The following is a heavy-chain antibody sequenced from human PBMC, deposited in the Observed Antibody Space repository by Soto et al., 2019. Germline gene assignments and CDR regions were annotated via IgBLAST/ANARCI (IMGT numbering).Heavy chain of an antibody. Sequence: GGSLRLSCAASGFTFSDYYMSWIRQAPGKGLEWVSYISSSGSTIYYADSVKGRFTISRDNAKNSLYLQMNSLRAEDTAVYYCARDSSGYSSGWLSGNWFDPWGQGTLVTVSS. CDR2: ISSSGSTI. V-gene: IGHV3-11*01. CDR1: GFTFSDYY. CDR3: ARDSSGYSSGWLSGNWFDP. J-gene: IGHJ5*02. D-gene: IGHD6-19*01.